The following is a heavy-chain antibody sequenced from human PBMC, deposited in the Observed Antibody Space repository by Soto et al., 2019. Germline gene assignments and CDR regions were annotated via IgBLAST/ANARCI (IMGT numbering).Heavy chain of an antibody. D-gene: IGHD3-3*01. V-gene: IGHV1-18*01. Sequence: PSVKVACKASGYTFTSYGISRVRQAPGQGLEWMGWISAYNGNTNYAQKLQGRVTMTTDTSTSTAYMELRSLRSDDTAVYYCARDSGVVIMAPRFDHWGQGTLVTVSS. CDR2: ISAYNGNT. CDR1: GYTFTSYG. CDR3: ARDSGVVIMAPRFDH. J-gene: IGHJ4*02.